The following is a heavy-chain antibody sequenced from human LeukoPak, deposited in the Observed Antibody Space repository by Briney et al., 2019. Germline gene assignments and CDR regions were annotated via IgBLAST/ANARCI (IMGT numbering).Heavy chain of an antibody. V-gene: IGHV3-64*01. D-gene: IGHD1-20*01. Sequence: GGSLRLSCAASGFTFSSYAMHWVRQAPGKGLEYVSAISSNGGSTYYANSVKGRFTISRDNSKNTLYLQMGSLRAEDMAVYYCARRYNWNDGACDIWGQGTMVTVSS. J-gene: IGHJ3*02. CDR2: ISSNGGST. CDR3: ARRYNWNDGACDI. CDR1: GFTFSSYA.